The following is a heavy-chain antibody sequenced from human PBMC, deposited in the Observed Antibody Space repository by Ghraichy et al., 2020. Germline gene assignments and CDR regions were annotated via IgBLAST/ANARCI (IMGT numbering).Heavy chain of an antibody. V-gene: IGHV3-23*01. Sequence: GGSLRLSCAASGFAFANYAVTWVRQAPGKGLEWVSSIGARGAYTYYADSVQGRFTISRDDSTHTLYLQMNSLGAEDTAIYYCAKDRSSTTSWYYFDSWGHGTLVTVSS. D-gene: IGHD2-2*01. CDR2: IGARGAYT. CDR1: GFAFANYA. CDR3: AKDRSSTTSWYYFDS. J-gene: IGHJ4*01.